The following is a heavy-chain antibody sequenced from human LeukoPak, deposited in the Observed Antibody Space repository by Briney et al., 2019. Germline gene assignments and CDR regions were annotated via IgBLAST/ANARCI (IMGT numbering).Heavy chain of an antibody. V-gene: IGHV3-23*01. CDR2: ITDSGGST. CDR1: GFTFSSYA. J-gene: IGHJ1*01. D-gene: IGHD4-17*01. Sequence: GGSLRLSCAASGFTFSSYAMSWVRQAPGKGLEWVSAITDSGGSTYYADSVKGRFTISRDNSKNTLYLHMDSLRAEDTAVYYCARDPNGNYVGAFDFQRWGQGTLVTVSS. CDR3: ARDPNGNYVGAFDFQR.